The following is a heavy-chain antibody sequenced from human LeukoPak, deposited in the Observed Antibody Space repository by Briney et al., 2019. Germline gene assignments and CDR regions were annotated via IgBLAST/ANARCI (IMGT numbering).Heavy chain of an antibody. D-gene: IGHD1-26*01. CDR3: ARGINVGATSF. CDR1: GGSFSNYY. V-gene: IGHV4-59*01. CDR2: VHYSGST. Sequence: SETLSLTCTVSGGSFSNYYWSWVRQFPGKGLEWIGCVHYSGSTKYNPSLKIRVTISIDTSKNQFSLKVTSVTAADTAVYFCARGINVGATSFWGQGTLVTVSS. J-gene: IGHJ4*02.